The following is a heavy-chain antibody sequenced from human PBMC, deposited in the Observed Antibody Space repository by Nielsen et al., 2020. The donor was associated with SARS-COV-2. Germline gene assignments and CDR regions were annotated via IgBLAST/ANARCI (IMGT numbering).Heavy chain of an antibody. CDR2: VYPGDSDT. D-gene: IGHD6-13*01. V-gene: IGHV5-51*01. Sequence: GESLKISCQGSGYNFATYWIAWVRQMPGKGLEWMGVVYPGDSDTRYSPSFQGQFIISFAKSITTAYLQWNSLQALDSAMYYCARLQSSTGGGMDVWGQGTAVTVSS. J-gene: IGHJ6*02. CDR3: ARLQSSTGGGMDV. CDR1: GYNFATYW.